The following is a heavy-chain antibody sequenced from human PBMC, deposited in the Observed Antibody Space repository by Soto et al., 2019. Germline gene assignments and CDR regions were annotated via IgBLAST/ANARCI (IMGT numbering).Heavy chain of an antibody. CDR3: ARGGEGYNFGADY. J-gene: IGHJ4*02. Sequence: GASVKVSCKASGGGNLRDYRTTWVRRAPGQGLEWMGGIIPKLGSANYAQKFQGRVTITADESTNSVYMELRSLRSDDTAVYYCARGGEGYNFGADYWGQGALVTVSS. V-gene: IGHV1-69*13. D-gene: IGHD5-12*01. CDR1: GGGNLRDYR. CDR2: IIPKLGSA.